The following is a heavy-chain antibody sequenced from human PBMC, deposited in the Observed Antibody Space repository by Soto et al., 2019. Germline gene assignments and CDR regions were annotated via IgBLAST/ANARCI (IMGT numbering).Heavy chain of an antibody. D-gene: IGHD3-3*01. J-gene: IGHJ6*02. CDR3: ARDRGNYDFWSGYYSYGMDV. V-gene: IGHV4-30-2*01. CDR1: GGSISSGGYS. Sequence: SETLSLTCAVSGGSISSGGYSWSWIRQPPGKGLEWIGYIYHSGSTYYNPSLKSRVTISVDRSKNQFSLKLSSVNAADTAVYYCARDRGNYDFWSGYYSYGMDVWGQGTTVT. CDR2: IYHSGST.